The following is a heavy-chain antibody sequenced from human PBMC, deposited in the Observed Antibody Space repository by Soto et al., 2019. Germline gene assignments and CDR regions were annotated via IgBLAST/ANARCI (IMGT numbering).Heavy chain of an antibody. CDR3: ARGAIAAAAPPDY. Sequence: QVQLQESGPGLVKPSQTLSLTCTVSCVSISSGGYYLSWIRQHPGKGLEWIVYIYYSGSTYYNPSIKSRVTISVDTSKNQFSLKLSSVTAADTAVYYCARGAIAAAAPPDYWGQGTLVTVSS. D-gene: IGHD6-13*01. V-gene: IGHV4-31*03. CDR1: CVSISSGGYY. J-gene: IGHJ4*02. CDR2: IYYSGST.